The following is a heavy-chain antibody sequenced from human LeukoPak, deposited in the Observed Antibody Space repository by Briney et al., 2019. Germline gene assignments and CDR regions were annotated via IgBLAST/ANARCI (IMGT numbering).Heavy chain of an antibody. Sequence: GGSLRLSCAASGFTFSDYYMSWIRQAPGKGLEGVSYISSSGSTIYYADSVKGRFTISRDNAKNSLYLQMNSLRAEDTAVYYCARGGYCSSTSCQGYYYYYGMDVWGQGTTVTVSS. CDR2: ISSSGSTI. D-gene: IGHD2-2*01. J-gene: IGHJ6*02. CDR3: ARGGYCSSTSCQGYYYYYGMDV. V-gene: IGHV3-11*01. CDR1: GFTFSDYY.